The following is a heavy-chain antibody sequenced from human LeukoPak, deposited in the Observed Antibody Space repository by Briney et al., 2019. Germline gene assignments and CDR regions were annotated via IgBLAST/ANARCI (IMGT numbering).Heavy chain of an antibody. V-gene: IGHV3-30*02. D-gene: IGHD2-2*01. Sequence: GSLRLSCAASGFTFSSYGMHWVRQAPGKGLEWVAFIRYDGSNKYYADSVKGRFTISRDNSKNTLSLQMNSLRVGDASVYYCAKGGGSPRHYYYYYMDVWGKGTTVTVSS. CDR2: IRYDGSNK. CDR1: GFTFSSYG. CDR3: AKGGGSPRHYYYYYMDV. J-gene: IGHJ6*03.